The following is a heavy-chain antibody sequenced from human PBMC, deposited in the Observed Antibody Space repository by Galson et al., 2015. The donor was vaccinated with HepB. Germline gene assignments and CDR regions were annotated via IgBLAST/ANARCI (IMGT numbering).Heavy chain of an antibody. V-gene: IGHV1-69*13. D-gene: IGHD3-3*01. Sequence: SVKVSCKASGGTFSSYAISWVRQAPGQGLEWMGGIIPIFGTANYAQKFQGRVTITADESTSTAYMELSSLRSEDTAVYYCAGGRITIFGVVHYYYYYGMDVWGQGTTVTVSS. CDR3: AGGRITIFGVVHYYYYYGMDV. CDR1: GGTFSSYA. J-gene: IGHJ6*02. CDR2: IIPIFGTA.